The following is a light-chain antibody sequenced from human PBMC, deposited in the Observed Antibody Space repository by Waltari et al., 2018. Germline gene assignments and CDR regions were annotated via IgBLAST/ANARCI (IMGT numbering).Light chain of an antibody. CDR1: RSVSIN. J-gene: IGKJ4*01. V-gene: IGKV3-15*01. CDR3: QQYHDRPLT. CDR2: GSS. Sequence: EIVLTQSPAALSVSPGGRATLSCRANRSVSINLAWYQQKPGQAPRLLIYGSSTRATGIPVRFIGSGSGTDFTLTIISLQSEDFAVYFCQQYHDRPLTFGGGTKVEVK.